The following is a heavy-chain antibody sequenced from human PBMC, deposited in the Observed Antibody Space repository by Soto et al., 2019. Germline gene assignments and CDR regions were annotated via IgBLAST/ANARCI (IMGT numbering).Heavy chain of an antibody. D-gene: IGHD3-22*01. J-gene: IGHJ3*02. Sequence: SVKVSCKASGGTCSSYTISWVRQAPGQGLEWMGRIIPILGIANYAQKLQGRVTITADKSTSTAYMELSSLRSEDTAVYYCARVSYRYYDSSGYPHDAFDIWGQGTMVTVSS. V-gene: IGHV1-69*02. CDR1: GGTCSSYT. CDR2: IIPILGIA. CDR3: ARVSYRYYDSSGYPHDAFDI.